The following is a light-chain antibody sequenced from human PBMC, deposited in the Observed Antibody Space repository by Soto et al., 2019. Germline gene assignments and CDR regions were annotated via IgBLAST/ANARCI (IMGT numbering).Light chain of an antibody. J-gene: IGKJ5*01. Sequence: DIQMTQSPSSLSAFVGDRVTITCLARQGIGNDLGWYQQKPGKAPKRLIYAASSLQSGVPLRFSGSGSGTEFTLTISSLQPEDFAIYYCLQHNSYPITFGQGTRLEI. CDR3: LQHNSYPIT. CDR1: QGIGND. CDR2: AAS. V-gene: IGKV1-17*01.